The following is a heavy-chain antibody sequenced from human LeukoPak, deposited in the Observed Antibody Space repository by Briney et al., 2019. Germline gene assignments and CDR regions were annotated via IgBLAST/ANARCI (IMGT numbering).Heavy chain of an antibody. Sequence: GGSLRLSCAASGFTFSSYAMHWVRQAPGKGLEWVAVISYDGSNKYYADSVKGRFTISRANSKNTLYLQMNSLRAEDTAVYYCARDGHSSGWPFDYWGQGTLVTVSS. CDR2: ISYDGSNK. CDR3: ARDGHSSGWPFDY. J-gene: IGHJ4*02. D-gene: IGHD6-19*01. CDR1: GFTFSSYA. V-gene: IGHV3-30-3*01.